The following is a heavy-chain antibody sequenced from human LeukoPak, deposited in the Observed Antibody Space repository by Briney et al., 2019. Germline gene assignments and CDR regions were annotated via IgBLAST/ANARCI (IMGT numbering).Heavy chain of an antibody. D-gene: IGHD1-26*01. CDR3: AKVSAVPPRLFDY. J-gene: IGHJ4*02. CDR2: ISGSGGST. V-gene: IGHV3-23*01. CDR1: GFTFSSYA. Sequence: GGSLRLSCAASGFTFSSYAMSWVRQAPGKGLEWVSAISGSGGSTYYADSVKGRFTISRDNSKNTLYLQMNSLSAEDTAVYYCAKVSAVPPRLFDYWGQGTLVTVSS.